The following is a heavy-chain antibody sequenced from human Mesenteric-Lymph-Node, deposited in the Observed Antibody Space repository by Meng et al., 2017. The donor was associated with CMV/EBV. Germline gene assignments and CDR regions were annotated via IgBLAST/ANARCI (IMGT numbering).Heavy chain of an antibody. J-gene: IGHJ6*02. CDR3: ARGGPAANYYYYGMDV. CDR1: GASISSNSYY. Sequence: SETLSLTCTVSGASISSNSYYWGWIRQPPGKGLEWIGSIYYSGSTYYSPSLKSRVTISVDTSENQFSLKLSSVAAADTAVYYCARGGPAANYYYYGMDVWGQGTTVTVSS. V-gene: IGHV4-39*07. D-gene: IGHD2-2*01. CDR2: IYYSGST.